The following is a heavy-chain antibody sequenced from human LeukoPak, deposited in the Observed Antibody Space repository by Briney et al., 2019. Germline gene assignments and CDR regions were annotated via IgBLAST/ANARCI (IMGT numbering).Heavy chain of an antibody. CDR2: IYYSGST. CDR1: GGSVSSGIYY. J-gene: IGHJ4*02. V-gene: IGHV4-61*01. D-gene: IGHD4-23*01. CDR3: ARDIAYGANSLDY. Sequence: PSETLSLPCTVSGGSVSSGIYYWTWIRQPPGKGLDWFGYIYYSGSTNYNPSLKSRVTISVDTSKNQFSLKLSSVTAADTAVYYCARDIAYGANSLDYWGQGTLVTVSS.